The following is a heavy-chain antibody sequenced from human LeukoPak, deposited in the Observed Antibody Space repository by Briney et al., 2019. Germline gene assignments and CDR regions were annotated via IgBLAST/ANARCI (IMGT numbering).Heavy chain of an antibody. V-gene: IGHV4-30-2*01. J-gene: IGHJ4*02. D-gene: IGHD2-2*01. CDR3: ARGYCSSTSCYNFDY. CDR2: IYHSGST. Sequence: ASQTLSLTCAVSGGSISSGGYSWSWIRQPPGKGLEWIGYIYHSGSTYYNPSLKSRVTISVDRSKNQFSLKLSSVTAADTAVYYCARGYCSSTSCYNFDYWGQGTLVTVSS. CDR1: GGSISSGGYS.